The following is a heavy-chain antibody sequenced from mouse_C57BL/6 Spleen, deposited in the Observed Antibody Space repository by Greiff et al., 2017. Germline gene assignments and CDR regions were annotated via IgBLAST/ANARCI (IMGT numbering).Heavy chain of an antibody. V-gene: IGHV14-3*01. D-gene: IGHD1-1*01. CDR1: GFNIKNTY. CDR2: IDPANGNT. CDR3: AFYYYGSSYAMDY. Sequence: VQLQQSVAELVRPGASVKLSCTASGFNIKNTYMHWVKQRPEQGLEWIERIDPANGNTKYAPKFQGKATITADTSSNTAYLQLSSLTSEDTAIYYCAFYYYGSSYAMDYWGQGTSVTVSS. J-gene: IGHJ4*01.